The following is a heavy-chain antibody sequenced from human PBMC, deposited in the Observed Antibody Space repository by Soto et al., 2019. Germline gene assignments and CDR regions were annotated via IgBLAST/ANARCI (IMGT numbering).Heavy chain of an antibody. J-gene: IGHJ4*02. Sequence: EVQLVESGGDLVQPGGSLRLSCAASGFTFSTYWMHWVRQGPGRGLVWVSRISSDGSSTTYADSVKGRFTTSRDNARNTLYLQMDSLRAEDTAIYYCARATGSNNPFDSWGQGTLVTVSS. CDR1: GFTFSTYW. V-gene: IGHV3-74*01. D-gene: IGHD2-15*01. CDR3: ARATGSNNPFDS. CDR2: ISSDGSST.